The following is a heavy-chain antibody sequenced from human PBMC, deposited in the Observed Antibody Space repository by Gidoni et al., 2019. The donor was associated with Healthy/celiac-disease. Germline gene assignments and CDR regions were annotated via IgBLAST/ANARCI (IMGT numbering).Heavy chain of an antibody. CDR1: GFTFRSYG. D-gene: IGHD3-10*01. J-gene: IGHJ4*02. Sequence: QVQLVESGGGVVQPGRSLRLSCAASGFTFRSYGMHWGRQAPGKGLEWVAVIWYDGSNTYYADSVKGRFTISRDNSKNTLYLQMNSLRAEDTAVYYCARGVEVRGVIPLFFDYWGQGTLVTVSS. CDR3: ARGVEVRGVIPLFFDY. V-gene: IGHV3-33*01. CDR2: IWYDGSNT.